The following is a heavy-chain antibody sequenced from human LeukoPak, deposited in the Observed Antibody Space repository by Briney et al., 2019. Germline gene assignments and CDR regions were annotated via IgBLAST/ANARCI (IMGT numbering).Heavy chain of an antibody. V-gene: IGHV3-64*01. CDR1: GFTFSSYA. CDR3: AVLARDFDY. J-gene: IGHJ4*02. Sequence: GGSLRLSCAASGFTFSSYAMHWVRQAPGKGLEYVSAISSNGGSTYYANSVKGRFTISRDNSKNTLYLQMGSLRAEDMAVYYCAVLARDFDYWGQGTLVTVSS. CDR2: ISSNGGST.